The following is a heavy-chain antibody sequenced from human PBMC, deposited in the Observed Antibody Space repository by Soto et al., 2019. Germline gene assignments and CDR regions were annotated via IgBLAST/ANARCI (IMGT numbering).Heavy chain of an antibody. Sequence: SETLSLTCSVSGDYIHVGGYYWTWIRQRPGKGLEWMGYIYYTGKTCYNPSLESRLTMSVDRSKNQFSLRLTSVTAADTAVYFCGRDLTSNANCIDPWGQGTLVTVSS. CDR1: GDYIHVGGYY. D-gene: IGHD2-2*01. CDR3: GRDLTSNANCIDP. J-gene: IGHJ5*02. CDR2: IYYTGKT. V-gene: IGHV4-30-4*01.